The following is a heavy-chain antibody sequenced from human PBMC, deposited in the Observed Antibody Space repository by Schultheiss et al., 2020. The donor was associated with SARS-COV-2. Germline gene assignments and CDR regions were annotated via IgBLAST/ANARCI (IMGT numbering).Heavy chain of an antibody. CDR1: GGSITSYY. D-gene: IGHD1-26*01. J-gene: IGHJ4*02. V-gene: IGHV4-59*12. CDR3: ASLPSYSGSYWDFDY. Sequence: SETLSLTCTVSGGSITSYYWSWIRQPPGKGLECIASVEYTGTTYYNPSLKSRVTISVDTSKNQFSLKLSSVTAADTAVYYCASLPSYSGSYWDFDYWGQGTLVTVSS. CDR2: VEYTGTT.